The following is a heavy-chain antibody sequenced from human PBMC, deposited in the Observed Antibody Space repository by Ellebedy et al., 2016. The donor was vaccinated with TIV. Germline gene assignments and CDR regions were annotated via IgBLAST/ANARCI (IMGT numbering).Heavy chain of an antibody. Sequence: GESLKISCAASGFTVSSNYMSWVRQAPGKGLEWVSVIYSGGSTYYADSVKGRFTISRDNAKNSLYLQMNSLRAEDTAVYYCARDGDGYNYDAFDIWGQGTMVTVSS. V-gene: IGHV3-66*01. CDR1: GFTVSSNY. D-gene: IGHD5-24*01. CDR3: ARDGDGYNYDAFDI. J-gene: IGHJ3*02. CDR2: IYSGGST.